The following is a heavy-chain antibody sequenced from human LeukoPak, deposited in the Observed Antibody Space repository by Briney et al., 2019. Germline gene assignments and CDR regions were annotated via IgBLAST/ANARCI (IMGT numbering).Heavy chain of an antibody. CDR1: GFTLSSYA. Sequence: VGALRLSCAASGFTLSSYAMSWVRQAPGKGLEWVSAISGSGGSTYYADSVKGRFTISRDNSKNTLYLQMNSLRAEDTAVYYCAKDAVLRYSDWLPLDYWGQGTLVTVSS. J-gene: IGHJ4*02. CDR2: ISGSGGST. V-gene: IGHV3-23*01. CDR3: AKDAVLRYSDWLPLDY. D-gene: IGHD3-9*01.